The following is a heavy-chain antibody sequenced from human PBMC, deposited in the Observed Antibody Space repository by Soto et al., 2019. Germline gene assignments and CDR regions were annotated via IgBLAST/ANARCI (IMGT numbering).Heavy chain of an antibody. CDR2: IKSKTDGGTT. Sequence: PGGSLRLSCAASGFTFSNAWMSWVRQAPGKGLEWVGRIKSKTDGGTTDYAAPVKGRFTISRDDSKNTLYLQMNSLKTEDTAVYYCTTVLWFGESPGAFDIWGQGTMVTVSS. J-gene: IGHJ3*02. CDR3: TTVLWFGESPGAFDI. CDR1: GFTFSNAW. V-gene: IGHV3-15*01. D-gene: IGHD3-10*01.